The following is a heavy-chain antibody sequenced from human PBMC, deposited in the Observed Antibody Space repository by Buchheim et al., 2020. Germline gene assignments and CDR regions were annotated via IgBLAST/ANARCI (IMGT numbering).Heavy chain of an antibody. D-gene: IGHD6-13*01. CDR1: GFTFSSYW. CDR2: IKQDGSEK. J-gene: IGHJ5*02. Sequence: EVQLVESGGGLVQPGGSLRLSCAASGFTFSSYWMSWVRQAPGKGLEWVANIKQDGSEKYYVDSVKGRFTIYRDNAKHSLYLQMNSLRAEDTAVYYCAREIPGIAAFGQDWFDPWGQGTL. V-gene: IGHV3-7*01. CDR3: AREIPGIAAFGQDWFDP.